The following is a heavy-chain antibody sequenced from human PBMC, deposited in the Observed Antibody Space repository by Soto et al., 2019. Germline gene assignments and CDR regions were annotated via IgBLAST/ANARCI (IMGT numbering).Heavy chain of an antibody. V-gene: IGHV1-18*04. J-gene: IGHJ6*02. CDR3: ARAGQQLVWGGYYYYGMDV. D-gene: IGHD6-13*01. CDR2: ISAYNGNT. Sequence: AASVKVSCKASGYTFTSYGISWVRQAPGQGLEWMGWISAYNGNTNYAQKLQGRVTMTTDTSTSTAYMELRSLRSDDTAVYYCARAGQQLVWGGYYYYGMDVWGQGTTVTVSS. CDR1: GYTFTSYG.